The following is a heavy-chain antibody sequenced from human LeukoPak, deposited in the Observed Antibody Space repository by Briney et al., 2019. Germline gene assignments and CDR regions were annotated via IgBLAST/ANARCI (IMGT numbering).Heavy chain of an antibody. CDR3: ARDYWGQWVDY. V-gene: IGHV3-21*01. J-gene: IGHJ4*02. D-gene: IGHD3-16*01. Sequence: PGGSLRLSCAASGFTFLRYIMNWLRQAAGKGLAWVSSISSSSSYIYYADSVKGRFTISRDNAKNSLYLQMKSLRAEDTAVYYCARDYWGQWVDYWGQGTLVTVSS. CDR2: ISSSSSYI. CDR1: GFTFLRYI.